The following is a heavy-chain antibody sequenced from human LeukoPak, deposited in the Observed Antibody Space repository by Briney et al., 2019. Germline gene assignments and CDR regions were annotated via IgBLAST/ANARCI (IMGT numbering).Heavy chain of an antibody. CDR1: GGSPSSYY. CDR2: IYYSGST. D-gene: IGHD3-16*01. J-gene: IGHJ3*02. CDR3: AGGVGDAKHHDAFDI. V-gene: IGHV4-59*01. Sequence: SETLSLTCTVSGGSPSSYYWRWIWQPPGKGLEWVGYIYYSGSTNYNPSLKSRVTISVDTSKKQFSLKLSSVTAADTAVYYCAGGVGDAKHHDAFDIWGQETMVTVSS.